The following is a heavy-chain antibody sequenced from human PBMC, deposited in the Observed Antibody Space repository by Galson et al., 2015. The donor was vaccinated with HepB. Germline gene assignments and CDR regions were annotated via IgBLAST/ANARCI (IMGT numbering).Heavy chain of an antibody. CDR1: GFTFSNYW. J-gene: IGHJ4*02. Sequence: SLRLSCAASGFTFSNYWMSWVRQAPGKGLEWVASINEDGSKTHIVDSVKGRFTISRDNAKNSLYLQMNSLRVEDTAVFSCARDYNFKLDYWGQGALVTVSS. V-gene: IGHV3-7*03. CDR2: INEDGSKT. CDR3: ARDYNFKLDY. D-gene: IGHD5-24*01.